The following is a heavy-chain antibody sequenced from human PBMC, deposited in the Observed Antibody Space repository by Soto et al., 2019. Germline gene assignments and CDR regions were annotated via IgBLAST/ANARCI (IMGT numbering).Heavy chain of an antibody. V-gene: IGHV1-69*01. Sequence: QVQLVQSGAEVKKPGSSVKVSCKASGGTFSSYAISWVRQAPGQGLEWMGGIIPIFGTANYAQKFQGRVTITADESTSTAYTELSSLRSEDTAVYYCARAPLYSSSWGDAVDYWGQGTLVTVSS. CDR3: ARAPLYSSSWGDAVDY. CDR1: GGTFSSYA. D-gene: IGHD6-13*01. CDR2: IIPIFGTA. J-gene: IGHJ4*02.